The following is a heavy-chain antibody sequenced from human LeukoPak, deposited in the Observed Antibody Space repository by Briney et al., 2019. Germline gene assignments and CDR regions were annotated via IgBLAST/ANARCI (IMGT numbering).Heavy chain of an antibody. D-gene: IGHD2-21*02. J-gene: IGHJ4*02. Sequence: PSGTLSLTCTVSGGSISSYYWSWIRQPPGKGLEWIGYIYYSGSTNYNPSLKSRVTISVDTSKNQFSLKLSSVTAADTAVYYCARIAYCGGDCYYADYWGQGTLVTVSS. CDR3: ARIAYCGGDCYYADY. CDR2: IYYSGST. V-gene: IGHV4-59*08. CDR1: GGSISSYY.